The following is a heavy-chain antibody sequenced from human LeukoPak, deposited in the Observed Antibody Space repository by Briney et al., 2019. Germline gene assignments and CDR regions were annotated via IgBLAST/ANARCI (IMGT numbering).Heavy chain of an antibody. CDR1: GYTFTGYY. Sequence: ASVKVSCKASGYTFTGYYMHWVRQAPGQGLEWMGWINPNSDGTNYAQKFEGRVTMTRDTSISTAHMELSSLRSDDTAMYYCARVGHYIWGSFQSEYFQHWGQGTLVTVSS. J-gene: IGHJ1*01. CDR3: ARVGHYIWGSFQSEYFQH. CDR2: INPNSDGT. D-gene: IGHD3-16*01. V-gene: IGHV1-2*02.